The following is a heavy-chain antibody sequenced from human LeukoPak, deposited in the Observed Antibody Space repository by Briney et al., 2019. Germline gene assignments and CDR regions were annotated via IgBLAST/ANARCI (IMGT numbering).Heavy chain of an antibody. CDR3: ARDLAESSGWYEGGVWFDP. D-gene: IGHD6-19*01. CDR1: GFTFSSYA. CDR2: ISYDGSNK. J-gene: IGHJ5*02. Sequence: PGRSLRLSCAASGFTFSSYAMHWVRQAPGKGLEWVAVISYDGSNKYYADSVKGRFTISRDNSKNTLYLQMNSLRAEDTAVYYCARDLAESSGWYEGGVWFDPWGQGTLVTVSS. V-gene: IGHV3-30-3*01.